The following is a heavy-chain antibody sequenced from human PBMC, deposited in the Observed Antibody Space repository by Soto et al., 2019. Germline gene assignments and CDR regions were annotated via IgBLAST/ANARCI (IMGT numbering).Heavy chain of an antibody. CDR2: IYHSWST. CDR1: GGSISSGGYS. CDR3: GRAGAKRSSEWPNWFDT. J-gene: IGHJ5*02. D-gene: IGHD3-3*01. Sequence: QLQLQESGLGLVQPSQTLSLTCAVSGGSISSGGYSWSWIRQPPGKGLEWIGYIYHSWSTFYNPSFRGRVTISVDRSKNELSLKMSSVTAADTAMYYWGRAGAKRSSEWPNWFDTWGQGTLVTVSS. V-gene: IGHV4-30-2*01.